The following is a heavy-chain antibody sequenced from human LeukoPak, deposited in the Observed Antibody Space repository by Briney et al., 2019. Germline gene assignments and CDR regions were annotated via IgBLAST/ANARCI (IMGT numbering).Heavy chain of an antibody. CDR1: GGSITGYY. CDR3: ATVLSHGYSDS. Sequence: SETLSLTCTVSGGSITGYYWSWIRQPPGKGLEWIGYVYYDGSTNYNPSLKSRVTISVDTSKNQFSLRLNSVTAADTAVYYCATVLSHGYSDSWGQGTLVTVSS. CDR2: VYYDGST. J-gene: IGHJ4*02. D-gene: IGHD5-18*01. V-gene: IGHV4-59*01.